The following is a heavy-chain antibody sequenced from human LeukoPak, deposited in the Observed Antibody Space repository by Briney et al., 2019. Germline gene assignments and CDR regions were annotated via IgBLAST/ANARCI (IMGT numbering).Heavy chain of an antibody. Sequence: GASVKVSCKASGYTFTSYYMHWVRQAPGQGLEWMGIINPSGGSTSYAQKFQGRVTMTRDTSTSTVYMELSSLRSEDTAAYYCARGQVARDYYDSSGYYDYWGQGTLVTVSS. CDR1: GYTFTSYY. CDR3: ARGQVARDYYDSSGYYDY. D-gene: IGHD3-22*01. CDR2: INPSGGST. V-gene: IGHV1-46*01. J-gene: IGHJ4*02.